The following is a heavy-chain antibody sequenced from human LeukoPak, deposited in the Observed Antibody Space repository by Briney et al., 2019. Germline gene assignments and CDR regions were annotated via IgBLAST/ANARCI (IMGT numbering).Heavy chain of an antibody. CDR2: ISGSGGST. V-gene: IGHV3-23*01. CDR3: ARDRGRYHMDV. Sequence: GGTLRLSCAASGFTFRSYGMSWVRQAPGKGLEWVSGISGSGGSTYYADSVKGRFNIPRDNSKNTLYLQMSSLRAGDAAVYYCARDRGRYHMDVWGKGTTVTISS. D-gene: IGHD6-25*01. J-gene: IGHJ6*03. CDR1: GFTFRSYG.